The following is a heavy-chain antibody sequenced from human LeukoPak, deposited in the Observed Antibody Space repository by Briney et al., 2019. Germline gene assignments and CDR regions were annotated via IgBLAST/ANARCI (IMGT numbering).Heavy chain of an antibody. V-gene: IGHV4-61*01. CDR3: ARLRPLEGDYYYNVMDV. CDR2: IYYSGSP. Sequence: SETLSLTCTVSGGSISSSSYHWSWIRQPPGKGLEWIGYIYYSGSPNYNPSLKSRVTISVDTSKNQFSLNLNSVTAADTAVYYCARLRPLEGDYYYNVMDVWGQGTTVTVSS. D-gene: IGHD2-21*01. CDR1: GGSISSSSYH. J-gene: IGHJ6*02.